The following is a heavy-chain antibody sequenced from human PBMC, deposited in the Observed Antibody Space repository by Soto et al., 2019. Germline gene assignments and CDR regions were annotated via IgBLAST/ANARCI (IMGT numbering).Heavy chain of an antibody. CDR1: GGSISSSSYY. J-gene: IGHJ4*02. V-gene: IGHV4-39*01. CDR2: IYYSGST. D-gene: IGHD2-15*01. CDR3: ASPRGYCSGGSCYGYDY. Sequence: PSETLSLTCTVSGGSISSSSYYWGWIRQPPGKGLEWIGSIYYSGSTYYNPSLKSRVTISVDTSKNQFSLKLSSVTAADTAVYYCASPRGYCSGGSCYGYDYWGQGTLVTVSS.